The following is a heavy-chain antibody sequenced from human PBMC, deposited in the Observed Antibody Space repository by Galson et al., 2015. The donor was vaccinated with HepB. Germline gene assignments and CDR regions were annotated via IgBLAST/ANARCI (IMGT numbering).Heavy chain of an antibody. CDR2: ISGSGDNT. CDR1: GITFSTYD. V-gene: IGHV3-64D*06. J-gene: IGHJ4*02. D-gene: IGHD3-10*01. CDR3: VKGPPHCYHSGSSPDF. Sequence: SLRLSCAASGITFSTYDMHWVRQAPGKGLEYVSGISGSGDNTYNAESVRGRFTVSRDNSKNTLYLQMSSLRAEDTAVYYCVKGPPHCYHSGSSPDFWGQGTLVTVSS.